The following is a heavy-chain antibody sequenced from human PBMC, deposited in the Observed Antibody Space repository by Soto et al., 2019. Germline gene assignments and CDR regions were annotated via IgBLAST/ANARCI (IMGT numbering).Heavy chain of an antibody. Sequence: EVQLVQSGAEVKKPGESLRISCKGSGYSFTSYWISWVRQMPGKGLEWMGRIDPSDSYTNYSPSFQGHVTISADKSISPAYLQWRSLKAADTAMDYGARRGSGSTNWFDPWGQGTLVTVSS. J-gene: IGHJ5*02. V-gene: IGHV5-10-1*01. CDR2: IDPSDSYT. CDR1: GYSFTSYW. CDR3: ARRGSGSTNWFDP. D-gene: IGHD3-10*01.